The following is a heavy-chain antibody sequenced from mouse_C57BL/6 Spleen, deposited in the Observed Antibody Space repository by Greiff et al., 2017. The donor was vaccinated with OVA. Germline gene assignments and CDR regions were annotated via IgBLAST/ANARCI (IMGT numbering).Heavy chain of an antibody. J-gene: IGHJ4*01. CDR1: GYAFTNYL. D-gene: IGHD1-1*01. CDR2: INPGSGGT. CDR3: ARRGVLRDYAMDY. V-gene: IGHV1-54*01. Sequence: QVQLQQSGAELVRPGTSVKVSCKASGYAFTNYLIEWVKQRPGQGLEWIGVINPGSGGTNYNEKFKGKATLTADKSSSTAYMQLSSLTSEDSAVYFCARRGVLRDYAMDYWGQGTSVTVSS.